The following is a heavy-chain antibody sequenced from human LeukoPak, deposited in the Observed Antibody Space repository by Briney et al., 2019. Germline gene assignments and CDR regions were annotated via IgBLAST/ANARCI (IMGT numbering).Heavy chain of an antibody. V-gene: IGHV3-74*01. D-gene: IGHD1/OR15-1a*01. J-gene: IGHJ6*02. CDR3: ARDLRREQRGMDV. CDR1: GFTFSDYL. CDR2: ISSDGSTT. Sequence: PGGSLRLSCAASGFTFSDYLMHWVRQAPGKGLVWVSRISSDGSTTNYADSVKGRFTISRDNSKNTLYLQMNSLRAEDTAVYYCARDLRREQRGMDVWGQGTTVTVSS.